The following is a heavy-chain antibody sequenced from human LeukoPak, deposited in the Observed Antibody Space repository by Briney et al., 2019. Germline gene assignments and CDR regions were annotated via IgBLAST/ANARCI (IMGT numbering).Heavy chain of an antibody. D-gene: IGHD3-3*02. CDR1: GFTVDDYA. Sequence: PGGSLRLSCAASGFTVDDYAMHWVRQAPGKGLEWVSLISGDGIRIHYADSVKGRFTISRDNSKNSLYLQMGRLRAEDTALYYCAKAVESRALARPNGMDVWGQGTPVTVSS. CDR2: ISGDGIRI. J-gene: IGHJ6*02. CDR3: AKAVESRALARPNGMDV. V-gene: IGHV3-43*02.